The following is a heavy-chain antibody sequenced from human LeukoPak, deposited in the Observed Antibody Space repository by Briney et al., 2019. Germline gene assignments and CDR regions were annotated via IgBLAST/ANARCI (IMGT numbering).Heavy chain of an antibody. CDR1: GYTFTGYY. J-gene: IGHJ4*02. V-gene: IGHV1-2*02. D-gene: IGHD2-15*01. CDR3: ARGYCSGGICYEYSDF. Sequence: ASVKVSCTTSGYTFTGYYMHWVRQAPGQGLEWMGWIDPNSGGTNYAQRFQGRVTMTRDTSISTAYMELSRLGSDDTAVYYCARGYCSGGICYEYSDFWGQGTLVTVSS. CDR2: IDPNSGGT.